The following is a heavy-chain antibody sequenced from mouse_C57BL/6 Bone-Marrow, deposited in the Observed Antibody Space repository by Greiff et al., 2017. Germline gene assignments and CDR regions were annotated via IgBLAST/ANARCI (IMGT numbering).Heavy chain of an antibody. CDR2: IDPANGNT. CDR1: GFNIKNTY. CDR3: AIYGSGYYWYFDV. V-gene: IGHV14-3*01. J-gene: IGHJ1*03. D-gene: IGHD1-1*01. Sequence: VQLKESVAELVRPGASVKLSCTASGFNIKNTYMHWVKQRPEQGLEWIGRIDPANGNTKYAPKFQGKATITADTSSNTAYLQLSSLTSEDTAIYDCAIYGSGYYWYFDVWGTGTTVTVSS.